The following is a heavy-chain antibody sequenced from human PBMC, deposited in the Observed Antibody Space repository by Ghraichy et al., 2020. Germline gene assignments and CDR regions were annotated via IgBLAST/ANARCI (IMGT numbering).Heavy chain of an antibody. V-gene: IGHV3-49*03. CDR3: TRVGTDCSGGSCYYWFDP. D-gene: IGHD2-15*01. J-gene: IGHJ5*02. CDR1: GFTFGDYA. Sequence: QTLSLTCTASGFTFGDYAMSWFRQAPGKGLEWVGFIRSKAYGGTTEYAASVKGRFTISRDDSKSIAYLQMNSLKTEDTAVYYCTRVGTDCSGGSCYYWFDPWGQGTLVTVSS. CDR2: IRSKAYGGTT.